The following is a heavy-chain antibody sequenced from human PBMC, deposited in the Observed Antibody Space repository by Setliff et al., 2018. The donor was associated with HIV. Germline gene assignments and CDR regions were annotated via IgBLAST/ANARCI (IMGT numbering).Heavy chain of an antibody. CDR2: IKSKTDGGTT. Sequence: GGSLRLSCAASGFTFSNAWMNWVRQAPGEGLEWVGRIKSKTDGGTTQTGTPVKGRFTISRDYSKNTLYLQMNSLKTEDTAVHYCTTKYHIVVADGFDPWGQGTLVTVS. CDR3: TTKYHIVVADGFDP. V-gene: IGHV3-15*01. CDR1: GFTFSNAW. D-gene: IGHD2-21*01. J-gene: IGHJ5*02.